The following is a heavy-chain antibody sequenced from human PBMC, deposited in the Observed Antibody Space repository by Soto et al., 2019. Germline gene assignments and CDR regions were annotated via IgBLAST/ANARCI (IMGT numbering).Heavy chain of an antibody. CDR1: GFTFSSYG. J-gene: IGHJ4*02. D-gene: IGHD6-19*01. CDR2: ISYDGSNK. V-gene: IGHV3-30*18. Sequence: QVQLVESGGGVVQPGRSLRLSCAASGFTFSSYGMHWVRQAPGKGLEWVAVISYDGSNKYYADSVKGRFTISRDNSKNTLYLQMNSLRAEDTAVYYCAKEWDSSGWYSLYYFDYWGQGTLVTVSS. CDR3: AKEWDSSGWYSLYYFDY.